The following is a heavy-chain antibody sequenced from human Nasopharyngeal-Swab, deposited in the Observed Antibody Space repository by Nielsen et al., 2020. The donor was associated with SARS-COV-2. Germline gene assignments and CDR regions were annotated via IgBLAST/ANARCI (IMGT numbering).Heavy chain of an antibody. J-gene: IGHJ4*02. Sequence: GESLKISCAASGFTFSSYGMHWVRQAPGRGLEWVAVIWYDGSNKYYADSVKGRFTISRDNSKNTLYLQMNSLRAEDTAVYYCARDRDLSLPDYWGQGTLVTVSS. CDR2: IWYDGSNK. CDR3: ARDRDLSLPDY. CDR1: GFTFSSYG. V-gene: IGHV3-33*01.